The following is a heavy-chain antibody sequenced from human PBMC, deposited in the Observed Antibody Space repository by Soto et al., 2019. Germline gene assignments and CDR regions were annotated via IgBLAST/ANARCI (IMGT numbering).Heavy chain of an antibody. V-gene: IGHV4-34*01. CDR3: ARGRATFDY. CDR1: GGSFSGYY. CDR2: INHSGST. D-gene: IGHD5-12*01. Sequence: PSETLSLTCAVYGGSFSGYYWSWIRQPPGKGLEWIGEINHSGSTNYNPSLKSRVTISVDTSKNQFSLKLSSVTAADTAVYYCARGRATFDYWGQGTLVTVSS. J-gene: IGHJ4*02.